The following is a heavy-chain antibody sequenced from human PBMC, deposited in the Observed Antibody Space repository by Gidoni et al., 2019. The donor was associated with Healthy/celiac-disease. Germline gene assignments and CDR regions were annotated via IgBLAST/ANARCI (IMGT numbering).Heavy chain of an antibody. CDR1: GFTFSSYS. CDR2: ISSSSSYI. V-gene: IGHV3-21*01. CDR3: ARYYYDSSGYYNNLFDY. D-gene: IGHD3-22*01. Sequence: EVQLVESGGGLVKPGGSLGLSCAASGFTFSSYSMNWVRQAPGKGLGWVSSISSSSSYIYYADSVKGRFTISRDNAKNSLYLQMKSLRAEDTAVYYCARYYYDSSGYYNNLFDYWGQGTLVTVSS. J-gene: IGHJ4*02.